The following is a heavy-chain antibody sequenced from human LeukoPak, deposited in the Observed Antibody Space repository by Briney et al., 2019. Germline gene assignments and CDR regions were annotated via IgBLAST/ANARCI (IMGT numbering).Heavy chain of an antibody. CDR1: GFTSGTYW. V-gene: IGHV3-7*01. CDR3: ARDRGSSGLYQFDY. D-gene: IGHD6-19*01. J-gene: IGHJ4*02. CDR2: IKQGGSEK. Sequence: PGGSLTLSCAASGFTSGTYWMSWVRQAPGEGLEWVSNIKQGGSEKYYVDSVRGRFTISRDNSKNSLYLQMNSLRAEDTAVYYCARDRGSSGLYQFDYWGQGELFSVSS.